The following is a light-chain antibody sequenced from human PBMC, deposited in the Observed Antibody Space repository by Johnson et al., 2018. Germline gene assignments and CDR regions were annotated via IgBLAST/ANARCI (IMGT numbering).Light chain of an antibody. CDR2: ENN. CDR1: SSNIGNNY. CDR3: GTWDSRLSAGNV. J-gene: IGLJ1*01. V-gene: IGLV1-51*02. Sequence: QSVLTQPPSVSAAPGQKVTISCSGSSSNIGNNYVSWYQQLPGTAPKLLIYENNKRPSGIPDRFSGSQSGTSATLGITGLQTGDEADYYCGTWDSRLSAGNVFGTGTKFTVL.